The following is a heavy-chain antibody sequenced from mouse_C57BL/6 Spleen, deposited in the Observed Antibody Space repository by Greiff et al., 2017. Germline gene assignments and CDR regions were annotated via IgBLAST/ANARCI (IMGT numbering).Heavy chain of an antibody. J-gene: IGHJ3*01. V-gene: IGHV1-18*01. CDR2: INPNNGGT. D-gene: IGHD1-1*01. Sequence: EVQLQESGPELVKPGASVKIPCKASGYTFTDYNMDWVKQSHGKSLEWIGDINPNNGGTIYNQKFKGKATLTVDKSSSTAYMELRSLTSEDTAVYYCARSDYGSPQFAYWGQGTLVTVSA. CDR1: GYTFTDYN. CDR3: ARSDYGSPQFAY.